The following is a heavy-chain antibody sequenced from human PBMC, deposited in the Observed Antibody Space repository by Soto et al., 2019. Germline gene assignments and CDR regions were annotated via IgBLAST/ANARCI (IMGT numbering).Heavy chain of an antibody. Sequence: PGGSLRLSCAASGFTFSSYWMHWVRQAPGKGLVWVSRINSDGSSTSYADSVKGRFTISRDNAKNTLYLQMNSLRAEYTAVYYCARAQQELDAFDIWGQGTMVTVSS. D-gene: IGHD6-13*01. CDR3: ARAQQELDAFDI. CDR1: GFTFSSYW. CDR2: INSDGSST. V-gene: IGHV3-74*01. J-gene: IGHJ3*02.